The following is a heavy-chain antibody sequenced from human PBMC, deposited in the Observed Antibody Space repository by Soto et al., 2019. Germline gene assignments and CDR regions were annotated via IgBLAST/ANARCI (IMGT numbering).Heavy chain of an antibody. D-gene: IGHD2-2*01. J-gene: IGHJ3*02. Sequence: EVQLLESGGGLVQPGGSLRLSCAASGFTFSTSAMSWVHQAPGMGLEWVSTISNSDDSTYYADSVKGRFTISRDNSKNTLYLQMNSQRAEDTAVYYCAKAPSSWDAFDTWGQGTVVTVSS. V-gene: IGHV3-23*01. CDR3: AKAPSSWDAFDT. CDR1: GFTFSTSA. CDR2: ISNSDDST.